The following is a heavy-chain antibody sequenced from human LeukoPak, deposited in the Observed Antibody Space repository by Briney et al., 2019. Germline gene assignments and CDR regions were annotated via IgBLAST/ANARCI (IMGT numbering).Heavy chain of an antibody. Sequence: ASVKVSCKASGYTFTTYYVHWVRQAPGQGLEWMGIINPSGGSTNYAQNFQGRVTMTRDTSTSTVYMELSSLTSEDTAVYYCARDTGMAVRRNWFDPWGQGTLVTVSS. J-gene: IGHJ5*02. CDR3: ARDTGMAVRRNWFDP. V-gene: IGHV1-46*01. D-gene: IGHD6-6*01. CDR2: INPSGGST. CDR1: GYTFTTYY.